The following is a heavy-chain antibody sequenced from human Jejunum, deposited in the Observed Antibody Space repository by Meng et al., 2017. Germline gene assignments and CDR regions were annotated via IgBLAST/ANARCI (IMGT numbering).Heavy chain of an antibody. J-gene: IGHJ4*02. V-gene: IGHV4-30-2*01. CDR3: ARSSYCTNGVCYGINY. CDR1: VGSISSGAYS. CDR2: SYHTGSS. Sequence: QLQLQESGSGLVQPSQTLSLTCAVSVGSISSGAYSWSGIRQPPGKGLEWIGHSYHTGSSNYNPSLESRVTISVDRSKNQFSLKLTSVTAADTAVYYCARSSYCTNGVCYGINYWGQGTLVTVSS. D-gene: IGHD2-8*01.